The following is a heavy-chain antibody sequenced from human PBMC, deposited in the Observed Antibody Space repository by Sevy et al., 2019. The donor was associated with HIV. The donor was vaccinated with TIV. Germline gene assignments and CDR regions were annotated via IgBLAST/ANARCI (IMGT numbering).Heavy chain of an antibody. J-gene: IGHJ4*02. Sequence: GGSLRLSCAASGFTFSDYGMHWVRQTPGKGLEWVAVIWYDGSTKYYADSVKDRFTISRDNSKNTLYLQMNSLRAEDMAVYYCARDKLLPVMVSMVRGALSYYFDYWGQRTLVTVSS. CDR1: GFTFSDYG. D-gene: IGHD3-10*01. CDR3: ARDKLLPVMVSMVRGALSYYFDY. CDR2: IWYDGSTK. V-gene: IGHV3-33*01.